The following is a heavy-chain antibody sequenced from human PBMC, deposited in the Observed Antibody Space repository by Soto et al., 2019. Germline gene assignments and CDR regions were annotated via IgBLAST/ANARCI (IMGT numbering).Heavy chain of an antibody. D-gene: IGHD2-15*01. V-gene: IGHV1-69*01. CDR2: IIPIFGTA. J-gene: IGHJ5*02. CDR1: VGTFSSYA. Sequence: QVQLVQSGAEVQKPGSSVKVSCKASVGTFSSYAISWVRQAPGQGLEWMGGIIPIFGTANYAQKFQGRVTITADESTSTAYMELSSLRSEDTAVYYCAIGRRHLKNKWWLFDPWGQGNLVTVSS. CDR3: AIGRRHLKNKWWLFDP.